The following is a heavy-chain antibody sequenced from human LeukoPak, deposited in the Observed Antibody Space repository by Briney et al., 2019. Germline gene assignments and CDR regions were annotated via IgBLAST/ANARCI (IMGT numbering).Heavy chain of an antibody. D-gene: IGHD3-9*01. CDR3: ARSVTGLDY. V-gene: IGHV4-61*01. J-gene: IGHJ4*02. Sequence: SETLSLTCTVSGGSVSSGSYYWTWIRQPPGKGLEWIGYIYYSGSTNYNPSLKSRVTISVDTSKNQFSLKLSSVTAADTAVYYCARSVTGLDYWGQGALVTVSS. CDR1: GGSVSSGSYY. CDR2: IYYSGST.